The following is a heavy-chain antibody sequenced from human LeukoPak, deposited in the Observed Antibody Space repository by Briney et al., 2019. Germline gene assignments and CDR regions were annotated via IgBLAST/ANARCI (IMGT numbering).Heavy chain of an antibody. J-gene: IGHJ4*02. CDR2: TNPNSGGT. V-gene: IGHV1-2*02. CDR1: GYTFTGYY. Sequence: ASVKVSCKASGYTFTGYYMHWVRQAPGQGLEWMGWTNPNSGGTNYAQKFQGRVTMTRDTSISTAYMELSRLRSDDTAVYYCARTTYCSSTSCRKGFDYWGQGTLVTVSS. CDR3: ARTTYCSSTSCRKGFDY. D-gene: IGHD2-2*01.